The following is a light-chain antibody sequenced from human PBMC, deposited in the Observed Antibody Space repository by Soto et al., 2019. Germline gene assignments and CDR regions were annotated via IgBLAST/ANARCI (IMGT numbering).Light chain of an antibody. CDR1: SSDVGGYNY. CDR2: DVS. Sequence: QSALTQSASVSGSPGQSITISCTGTSSDVGGYNYVSWYQQHPGKAPKLMIYDVSNRPSGVSNRFSGSKSGNTASLTISGLQAEDEADYYCSSYTSSSPFYVFGTGTKLTVL. CDR3: SSYTSSSPFYV. V-gene: IGLV2-14*01. J-gene: IGLJ1*01.